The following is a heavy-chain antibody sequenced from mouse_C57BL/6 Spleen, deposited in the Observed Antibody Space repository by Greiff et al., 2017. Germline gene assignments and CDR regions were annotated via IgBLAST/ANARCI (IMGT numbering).Heavy chain of an antibody. CDR2: ISSGGSYT. Sequence: EVKLVESGGDLVKPGGSLQLSCAASGFTFSSSGMSWVRQTPDKRLEWVATISSGGSYTYYPDSVKGRFTISRDNAKNTLYLQMSSLKSEDTAMYYCARPSYYGSSYERDYFDYWGQGTTLTVSS. D-gene: IGHD1-1*01. J-gene: IGHJ2*01. CDR3: ARPSYYGSSYERDYFDY. CDR1: GFTFSSSG. V-gene: IGHV5-6*01.